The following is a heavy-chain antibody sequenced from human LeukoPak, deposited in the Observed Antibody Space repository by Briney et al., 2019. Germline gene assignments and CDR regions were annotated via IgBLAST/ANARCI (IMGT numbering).Heavy chain of an antibody. V-gene: IGHV3-30*02. J-gene: IGHJ4*02. CDR3: AKLGYCSGGSCSNFDY. Sequence: GGSLRLFCAASGFTFSSYGMHWVRQAPGKGLEWVAFIRYDGSNKYYADSVKGRFTISRDNSKNTLYLQMNSLRAEDTAVYYCAKLGYCSGGSCSNFDYWGQGTLVTVSS. CDR1: GFTFSSYG. CDR2: IRYDGSNK. D-gene: IGHD2-15*01.